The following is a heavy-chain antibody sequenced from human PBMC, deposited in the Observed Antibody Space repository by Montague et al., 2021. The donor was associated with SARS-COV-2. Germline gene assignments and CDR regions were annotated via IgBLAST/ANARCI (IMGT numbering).Heavy chain of an antibody. CDR1: GGSISSSNW. CDR3: AREPYYYDSSGLNYYYYGMDV. Sequence: SETLSLTCAVSGGSISSSNWWSWVRQPPGKGLEWSGEIYHSGTTNYNPSLESRVTISVDKSKNQFSLKRSAVTAADTAVYYCAREPYYYDSSGLNYYYYGMDVWGLGTTVTVSS. D-gene: IGHD3-22*01. CDR2: IYHSGTT. V-gene: IGHV4-4*02. J-gene: IGHJ6*02.